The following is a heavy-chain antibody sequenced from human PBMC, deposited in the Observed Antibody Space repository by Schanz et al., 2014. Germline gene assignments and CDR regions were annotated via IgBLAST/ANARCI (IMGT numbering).Heavy chain of an antibody. Sequence: EVQLVESGGGLVQPGGSLRLSCAASGFTVSSKYMNWVRQAPGKGPEWVSVIFGGGSTYYADSVKGRFTISRDNSKNTLSLQMNSLRDEDTALYYCAKDPHRDYGGNPQAFDIWGQGTMVTVSS. V-gene: IGHV3-66*01. CDR1: GFTVSSKY. CDR3: AKDPHRDYGGNPQAFDI. CDR2: IFGGGST. D-gene: IGHD4-17*01. J-gene: IGHJ3*02.